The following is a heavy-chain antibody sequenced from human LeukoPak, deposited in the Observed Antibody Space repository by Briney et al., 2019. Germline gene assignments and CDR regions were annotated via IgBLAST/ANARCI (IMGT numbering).Heavy chain of an antibody. V-gene: IGHV4-30-4*08. CDR3: ARGPDYFDY. J-gene: IGHJ4*02. CDR1: GFTFSSYA. Sequence: LRLSCAASGFTFSSYAMSWVRQAPGKGLEWIGYIYYSGSTYYNPSLKSRVTISVDTSKNQFSLKLSSVTAADTAVYYCARGPDYFDYWGQGTLVTVSS. CDR2: IYYSGST.